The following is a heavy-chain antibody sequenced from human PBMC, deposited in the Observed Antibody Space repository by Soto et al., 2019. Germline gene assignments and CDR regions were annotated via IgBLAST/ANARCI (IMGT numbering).Heavy chain of an antibody. CDR2: IIPIFGTA. V-gene: IGHV1-69*06. D-gene: IGHD3-22*01. J-gene: IGHJ5*02. CDR1: GGTFSSYS. Sequence: QVQLVQSGAEVKQPGSSVKVSCMASGGTFSSYSISWVRQAPGQGLEWVGGIIPIFGTANYAQKFQGRVTITADKTTSPAYMELISLRSEDTAVYYCASYYYRKFDPWGQGTLVGVSS. CDR3: ASYYYRKFDP.